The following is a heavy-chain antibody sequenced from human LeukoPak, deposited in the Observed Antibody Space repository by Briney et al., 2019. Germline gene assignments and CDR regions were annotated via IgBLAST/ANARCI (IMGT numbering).Heavy chain of an antibody. CDR1: GYTFTSYD. CDR3: AIRGLAVAGQGFGY. CDR2: MNPNSGNT. V-gene: IGHV1-8*01. Sequence: GESLKISCKGSGYTFTSYDINWVRQATGQGLEWMGWMNPNSGNTGYAQKFQGRVTMTRNTSISTAYMELSSLRSEDTAVYYCAIRGLAVAGQGFGYWGQGTLVTVSS. D-gene: IGHD6-19*01. J-gene: IGHJ4*02.